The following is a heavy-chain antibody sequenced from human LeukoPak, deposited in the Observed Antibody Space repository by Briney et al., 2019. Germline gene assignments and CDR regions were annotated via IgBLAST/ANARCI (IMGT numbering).Heavy chain of an antibody. CDR2: IIPIFGTA. D-gene: IGHD3-10*01. Sequence: SVKVSCKASGGTSSSYAISWVRQAPGQGLEWMGGIIPIFGTANYAQKSQGRVTITADESTSTAYMELSSLRSEDTAVYYCARDHGSGSYYLNWFDPWGQGTLVTVSS. J-gene: IGHJ5*02. V-gene: IGHV1-69*13. CDR3: ARDHGSGSYYLNWFDP. CDR1: GGTSSSYA.